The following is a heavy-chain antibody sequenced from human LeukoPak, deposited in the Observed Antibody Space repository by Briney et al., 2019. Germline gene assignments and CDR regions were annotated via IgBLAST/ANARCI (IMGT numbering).Heavy chain of an antibody. D-gene: IGHD2-15*01. V-gene: IGHV4-59*01. Sequence: SETLSLTCTISGDSINNYYWSWIRQPPGKGLEWIGNINYSGITNSNPSLKSRATLSVDMSRKHFFLDLSSVTAADTAVYYCARAVHYSATSDQYTGGWYYFDFWGQGTLVTVSS. CDR3: ARAVHYSATSDQYTGGWYYFDF. J-gene: IGHJ4*02. CDR2: INYSGIT. CDR1: GDSINNYY.